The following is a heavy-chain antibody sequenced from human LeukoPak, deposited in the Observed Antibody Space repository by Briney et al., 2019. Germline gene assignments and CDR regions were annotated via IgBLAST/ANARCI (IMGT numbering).Heavy chain of an antibody. Sequence: GGSLRLSCSASGFTFKSYAMHWVRQAPGKGLEWVAVISHDGTNKYYVDSVKGRFTISRDNSKNTLYLQMNSLRAEDTAVYYCAKVNYYESSGYYDYWGQGTLVTVSS. D-gene: IGHD3-22*01. CDR1: GFTFKSYA. CDR3: AKVNYYESSGYYDY. V-gene: IGHV3-30*04. CDR2: ISHDGTNK. J-gene: IGHJ4*01.